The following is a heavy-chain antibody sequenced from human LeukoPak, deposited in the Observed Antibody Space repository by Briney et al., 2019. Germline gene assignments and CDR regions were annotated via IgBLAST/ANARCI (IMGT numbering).Heavy chain of an antibody. J-gene: IGHJ4*02. Sequence: ASVKVSCKAFGGTFISYAISWVRQAPGQGLEWMGGIIPIFGTANYAQKFQGRVTITTDESTSTAYMELSSLRSEDTAVYYCAVGYCSSTSCYTGDYWGQGTLVTVSS. V-gene: IGHV1-69*05. CDR1: GGTFISYA. D-gene: IGHD2-2*02. CDR2: IIPIFGTA. CDR3: AVGYCSSTSCYTGDY.